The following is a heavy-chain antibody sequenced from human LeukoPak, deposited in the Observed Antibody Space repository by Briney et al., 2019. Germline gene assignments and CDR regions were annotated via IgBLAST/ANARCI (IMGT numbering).Heavy chain of an antibody. Sequence: VASVKVSCKASGYTFTSYYMHWVRQAPGQGLEWMGIINPSGGSTSYAQKFQGRVTMTRDTSTSTVYMELSSLRSEDTAVYYCARETRHYYDSSGYYSGPWGQGTLVTVSS. CDR2: INPSGGST. CDR3: ARETRHYYDSSGYYSGP. D-gene: IGHD3-22*01. CDR1: GYTFTSYY. J-gene: IGHJ5*02. V-gene: IGHV1-46*01.